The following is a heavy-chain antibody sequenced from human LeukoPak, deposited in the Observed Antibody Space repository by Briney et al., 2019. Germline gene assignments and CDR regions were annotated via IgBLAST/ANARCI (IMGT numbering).Heavy chain of an antibody. D-gene: IGHD1-26*01. CDR2: ISSSGSTI. J-gene: IGHJ4*02. Sequence: GGSLRLSCAASGFTFSDYYMSWIRQAPGKGLEWVSYISSSGSTIYYADSVKGRFTISRDNAKNSLYLQMNSLRAEDTAVYYCARDREWELLEFDYWGQGTLVTVSS. CDR1: GFTFSDYY. CDR3: ARDREWELLEFDY. V-gene: IGHV3-11*01.